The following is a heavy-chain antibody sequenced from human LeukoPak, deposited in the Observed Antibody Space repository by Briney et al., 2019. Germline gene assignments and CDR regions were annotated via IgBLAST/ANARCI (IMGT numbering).Heavy chain of an antibody. D-gene: IGHD6-13*01. V-gene: IGHV3-21*01. J-gene: IGHJ4*02. Sequence: PGGSMRLSCAASGFTFSSYSMNWVRQAPGKGLEWVSSISSSSSYIYYADSVKGRFTISRDNAKNSLYLQLNSLRAEDTAVYYCARITGIAAVGDYWGQGTLVTVCS. CDR3: ARITGIAAVGDY. CDR1: GFTFSSYS. CDR2: ISSSSSYI.